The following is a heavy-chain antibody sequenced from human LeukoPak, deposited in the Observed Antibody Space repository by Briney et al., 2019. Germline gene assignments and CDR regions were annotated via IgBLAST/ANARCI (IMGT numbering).Heavy chain of an antibody. J-gene: IGHJ6*03. CDR3: ARGVRGVFNYYYSYYMDV. D-gene: IGHD3-10*02. CDR1: GFTFSSFW. Sequence: PGGSLRLSCASSGFTFSSFWMSWVRQAPGKGLEWVANIKQDGSEKYYVDSVKGRFTISRDNAKNSLYLQMSSLRAEDTAVYYCARGVRGVFNYYYSYYMDVWGKGTTVTVSS. CDR2: IKQDGSEK. V-gene: IGHV3-7*01.